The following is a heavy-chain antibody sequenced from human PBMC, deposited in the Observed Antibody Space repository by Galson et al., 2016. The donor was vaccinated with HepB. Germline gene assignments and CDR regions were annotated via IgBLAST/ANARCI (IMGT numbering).Heavy chain of an antibody. Sequence: SLRLSCAASGFAIGDFGMQWVRQAPGKGLEWVAGISWNGDSVGFADSVQGRFTITRDNTRNYLYLQMNSLTVEDTALYYCASLADYWGQGTLVTVSS. J-gene: IGHJ4*02. CDR1: GFAIGDFG. V-gene: IGHV3-9*01. CDR3: ASLADY. CDR2: ISWNGDSV.